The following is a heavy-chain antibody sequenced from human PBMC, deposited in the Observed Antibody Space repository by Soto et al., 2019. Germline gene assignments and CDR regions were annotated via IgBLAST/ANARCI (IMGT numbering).Heavy chain of an antibody. J-gene: IGHJ4*02. V-gene: IGHV3-33*01. D-gene: IGHD6-19*01. CDR2: IWHDGSNT. Sequence: QVQLVESGGGVVQPGRSLRLSCAASGFTFSTYGMHWVRQAPGKGLEWVANIWHDGSNTYYAGSVKGRFTISRDNSKNTVYLQMNSLRADDTAMYYCARDAVAGQDYWGQGTLVTVSS. CDR1: GFTFSTYG. CDR3: ARDAVAGQDY.